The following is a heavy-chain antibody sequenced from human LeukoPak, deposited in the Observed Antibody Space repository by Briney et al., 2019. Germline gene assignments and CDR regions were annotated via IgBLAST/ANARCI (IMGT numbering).Heavy chain of an antibody. CDR3: ARQGAREQQLELDWYFDL. J-gene: IGHJ2*01. CDR1: GGSISGYY. D-gene: IGHD6-13*01. CDR2: IYYSGST. V-gene: IGHV4-59*08. Sequence: PSETLSLTCTVSGGSISGYYWSWIRQPPGKGLEWIGYIYYSGSTNYNPSLKSRVTISVDTSKNQFSLKLSSVTAADTAVYYCARQGAREQQLELDWYFDLWGRGTLVTVSS.